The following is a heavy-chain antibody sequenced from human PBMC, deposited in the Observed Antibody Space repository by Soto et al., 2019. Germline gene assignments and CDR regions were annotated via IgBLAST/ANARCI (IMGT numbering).Heavy chain of an antibody. D-gene: IGHD3-9*01. J-gene: IGHJ6*02. CDR3: VKGDYDILTGRYYYYYGMDV. CDR1: GFTFSSYA. V-gene: IGHV3-64D*06. Sequence: PGGSLRLSXSASGFTFSSYAMHWVRQAPGKGLEYVSAISSNGGSTYYADSVKGRFTISRDNSKNTLYLQMSSLRAEDTAVYYCVKGDYDILTGRYYYYYGMDVWGQGTTVTVSS. CDR2: ISSNGGST.